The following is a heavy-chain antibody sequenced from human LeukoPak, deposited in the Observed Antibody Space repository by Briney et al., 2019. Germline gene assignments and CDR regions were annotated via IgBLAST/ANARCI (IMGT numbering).Heavy chain of an antibody. V-gene: IGHV1-18*01. D-gene: IGHD3-22*01. Sequence: ASVKVSCKASGYTFTSSGISWVRQAPGQGLEWMGWISAYNGNTNYAQKLQGRVTMTTDTSTSTAYMELRSLRSDDTAVYYCAGGGPYYDRRGEYYFYYMDVLGKGTTVTVSS. CDR2: ISAYNGNT. J-gene: IGHJ6*03. CDR1: GYTFTSSG. CDR3: AGGGPYYDRRGEYYFYYMDV.